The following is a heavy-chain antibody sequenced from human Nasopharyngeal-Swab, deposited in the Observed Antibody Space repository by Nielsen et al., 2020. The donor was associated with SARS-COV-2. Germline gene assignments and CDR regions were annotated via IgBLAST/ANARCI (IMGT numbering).Heavy chain of an antibody. J-gene: IGHJ6*03. D-gene: IGHD3-16*01. CDR1: GGSFSGHQ. Sequence: SETLSLTCAVYGGSFSGHQWSWVRQPPGKGLEWIGEINHSRGTNYSPSLKSRVTISLDTSKNQFSLRLSSVTAADTAVYYCARGGSGVVPSPILGLGPYYYYYYMDVWGKGTTVTVSS. CDR3: ARGGSGVVPSPILGLGPYYYYYYMDV. V-gene: IGHV4-34*01. CDR2: INHSRGT.